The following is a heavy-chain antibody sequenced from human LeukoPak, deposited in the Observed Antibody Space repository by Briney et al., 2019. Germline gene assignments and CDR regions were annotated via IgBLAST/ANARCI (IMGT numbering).Heavy chain of an antibody. V-gene: IGHV3-23*01. J-gene: IGHJ4*02. CDR2: ISAGGATT. CDR1: GFTFSSYA. D-gene: IGHD3-22*01. CDR3: ARAMMVVTNLWGVYDY. Sequence: GGSLRLSCAASGFTFSSYAMSWVRQAPGRGLEWVSGISAGGATTYYTDSVKGRFTFSRDNSKNTLYLQMNSLRAEDTADYFCARAMMVVTNLWGVYDYWGQGTLVTVSS.